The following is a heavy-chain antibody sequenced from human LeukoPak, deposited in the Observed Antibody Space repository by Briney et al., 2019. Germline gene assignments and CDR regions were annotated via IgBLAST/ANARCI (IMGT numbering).Heavy chain of an antibody. CDR1: GYTFTSYY. D-gene: IGHD2-8*01. V-gene: IGHV1-46*01. CDR2: INPSGGST. Sequence: ASVKVSCKASGYTFTSYYMHWVRQAPGQGLEWMGIINPSGGSTSYAQKFQGRVTMPRDTSTSTVYMELSSLRSEDTAVYYCAQDISGGMYGIWFDPWGQGTLVTVSS. CDR3: AQDISGGMYGIWFDP. J-gene: IGHJ5*02.